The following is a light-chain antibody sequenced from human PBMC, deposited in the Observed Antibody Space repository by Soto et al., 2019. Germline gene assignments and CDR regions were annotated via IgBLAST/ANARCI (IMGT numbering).Light chain of an antibody. J-gene: IGKJ5*01. CDR2: GAS. CDR3: QQYGSSLSIT. V-gene: IGKV4-1*01. Sequence: IVLTQSPDSLAVSLGERATINCKSSQSVLYSSNNKNYLAWYQQKPGQAPRLLIYGASSRATGIPDRFSGSGSGTDFTLTISRLEPEDFAVYYCQQYGSSLSITFGQGTRLEIK. CDR1: QSVLYSSNNKNY.